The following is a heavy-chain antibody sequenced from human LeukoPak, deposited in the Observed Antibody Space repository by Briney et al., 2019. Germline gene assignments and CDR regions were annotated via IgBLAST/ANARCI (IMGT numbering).Heavy chain of an antibody. V-gene: IGHV3-53*01. D-gene: IGHD6-19*01. CDR2: IYSGGST. J-gene: IGHJ4*02. CDR3: ARIYSSGWYEWFDY. Sequence: GGSLRLSCAASGFTVSINYMSWVRQAPGKGPEWVSVIYSGGSTYYADSVKGRFTISRDNSKNTLYLQMNSLRAEDTAVYYCARIYSSGWYEWFDYWGQGTLVTVSS. CDR1: GFTVSINY.